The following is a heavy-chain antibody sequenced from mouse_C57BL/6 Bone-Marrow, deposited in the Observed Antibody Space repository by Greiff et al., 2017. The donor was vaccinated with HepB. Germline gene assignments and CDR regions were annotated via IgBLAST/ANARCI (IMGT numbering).Heavy chain of an antibody. Sequence: QVQLQQSGPGLVQPSQRLSITCTVSGFSLTCYGVHWVRQSPGKGLEWLGVIWSGGSTDYNAAFISRLSISTDNSKIQVFFKMNSLQADDTAIYYCARAVYRSYVWFAYWGQGTRVTVSA. CDR3: ARAVYRSYVWFAY. CDR1: GFSLTCYG. J-gene: IGHJ3*01. V-gene: IGHV2-2*01. D-gene: IGHD1-1*01. CDR2: IWSGGST.